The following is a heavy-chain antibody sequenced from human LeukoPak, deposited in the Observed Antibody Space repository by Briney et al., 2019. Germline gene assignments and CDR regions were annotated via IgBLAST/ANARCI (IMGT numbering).Heavy chain of an antibody. Sequence: PGGSLRLSCAASGFTFSSYSMNWVRQAPGKGLEWVSSISSSSSYIYYADSVKGRFTISRDNAKNSLYLQMNSLRVEDTAVYYCARVRDHPGIAVGCIDYWGQGTLVTVSS. CDR1: GFTFSSYS. CDR2: ISSSSSYI. D-gene: IGHD6-19*01. V-gene: IGHV3-21*01. J-gene: IGHJ4*02. CDR3: ARVRDHPGIAVGCIDY.